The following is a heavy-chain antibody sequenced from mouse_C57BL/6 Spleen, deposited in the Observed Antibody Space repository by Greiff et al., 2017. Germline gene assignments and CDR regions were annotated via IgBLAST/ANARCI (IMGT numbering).Heavy chain of an antibody. D-gene: IGHD1-1*01. CDR3: AREILRFYAMDY. Sequence: QVQLQQSGAELVRPGASVKLSCKASGYTFPDYYINWVKQRPGQGLEWIARIYPGSGNTYYNEKFKGKATLTAEKSSSTAYMQLSSLTSEDSAVYFCAREILRFYAMDYWGQGTSVTVSS. J-gene: IGHJ4*01. CDR1: GYTFPDYY. V-gene: IGHV1-76*01. CDR2: IYPGSGNT.